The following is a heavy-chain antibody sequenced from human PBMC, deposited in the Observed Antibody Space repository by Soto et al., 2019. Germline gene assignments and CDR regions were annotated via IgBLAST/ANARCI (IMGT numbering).Heavy chain of an antibody. CDR1: GYTFTTYG. Sequence: QAQMVQSGAEVKKPGASVKVSCRTSGYTFTTYGVSWVRQAPGQGLEWMGWISGYNGDITYAERRPGRLSMTTDTSTSTAYMGLRSLRPEDTAVYYCARDVGLLRLCSTTSGYLAGWGQGTLVTVSS. CDR2: ISGYNGDI. D-gene: IGHD2-2*01. CDR3: ARDVGLLRLCSTTSGYLAG. V-gene: IGHV1-18*01. J-gene: IGHJ4*02.